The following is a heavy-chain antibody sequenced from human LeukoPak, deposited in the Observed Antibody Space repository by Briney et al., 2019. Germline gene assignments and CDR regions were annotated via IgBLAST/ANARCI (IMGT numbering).Heavy chain of an antibody. CDR2: IYTSGST. CDR1: GGSISSGSYY. D-gene: IGHD2-2*01. V-gene: IGHV4-61*02. CDR3: ARHPPLVPAAPPSYFDY. J-gene: IGHJ4*02. Sequence: PSETLSLTCTVSGGSISSGSYYWSWIRQPAGKGLEWIGRIYTSGSTNYNPSHKSRVTISVDTSKNQFSLKLSSVTAADTAVYSCARHPPLVPAAPPSYFDYWGQGTLVTVSS.